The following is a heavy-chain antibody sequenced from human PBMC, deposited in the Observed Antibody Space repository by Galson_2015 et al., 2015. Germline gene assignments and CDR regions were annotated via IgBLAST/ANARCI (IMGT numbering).Heavy chain of an antibody. J-gene: IGHJ4*02. D-gene: IGHD6-19*01. V-gene: IGHV1-3*01. Sequence: SVKVSCKASGYTFINYAMHWVRQAPGQRLEWMGWINAGNGDTKYSQKFQGRVTITRDTSASTAYMELSSLRSEDTAVYYCARVQWLVTKLVTYFDYWGQGTLVTVSS. CDR2: INAGNGDT. CDR3: ARVQWLVTKLVTYFDY. CDR1: GYTFINYA.